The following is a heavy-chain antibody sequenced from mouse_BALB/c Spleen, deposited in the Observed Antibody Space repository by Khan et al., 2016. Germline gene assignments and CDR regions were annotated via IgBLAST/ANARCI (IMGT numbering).Heavy chain of an antibody. D-gene: IGHD1-2*01. CDR3: TVGYNVGAMDY. CDR2: IRLKSENYAT. V-gene: IGHV6-3*02. CDR1: GFTFSNYW. Sequence: EVKLEESGGGLVQPGGSMKLSCVASGFTFSNYWMSWVRQSPEKGLEWVAEIRLKSENYATHYAESVRGKFTISRDDSKSRLYLQMNSLRAEDTGIYYCTVGYNVGAMDYWGQGTSVTVSS. J-gene: IGHJ4*01.